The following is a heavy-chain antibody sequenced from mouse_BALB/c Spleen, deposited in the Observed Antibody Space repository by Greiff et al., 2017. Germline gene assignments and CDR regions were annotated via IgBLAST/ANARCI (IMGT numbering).Heavy chain of an antibody. V-gene: IGHV10-1*02. CDR3: VREGLLLYYYAMDY. CDR2: IRSKSNNYAT. Sequence: EVQVVESGGGLVQPKGSLKLSCAASGFTFNTYAMNWVRQAPGKGLEWVARIRSKSNNYATYYADSVKDRFTISRDDSQSMLYLQMNNLKTEDTAMYYCVREGLLLYYYAMDYWGQGTSVTVSS. J-gene: IGHJ4*01. CDR1: GFTFNTYA. D-gene: IGHD2-3*01.